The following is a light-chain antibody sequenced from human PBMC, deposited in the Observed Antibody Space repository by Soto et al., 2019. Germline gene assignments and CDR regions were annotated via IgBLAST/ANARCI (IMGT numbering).Light chain of an antibody. CDR2: DAS. CDR3: QQFNSYPPT. J-gene: IGKJ5*01. Sequence: AIPLTQSPSSLSASVGDRVTITCRASQGISSALAWYQQKPGKAPKLLIYDASSLESGVPSRFSGSGSGTDFPLTISRLQPEDFATYYCQQFNSYPPTFGQGTRLEIK. CDR1: QGISSA. V-gene: IGKV1-13*02.